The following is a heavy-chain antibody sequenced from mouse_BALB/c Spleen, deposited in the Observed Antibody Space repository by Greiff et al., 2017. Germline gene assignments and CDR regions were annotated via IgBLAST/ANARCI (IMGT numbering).Heavy chain of an antibody. CDR1: GYTFTSYW. V-gene: IGHV1-87*01. Sequence: VQLQQSGAELARPGASVKLSCKASGYTFTSYWMQWVKQRPGQGLEWIGDIYPGDGDTMYTQKFKGKATLTADKSSSTAYMQLSSLASEDSAVYYCAREGIYYDYDASMDYGGQGTSVTVSS. CDR2: IYPGDGDT. CDR3: AREGIYYDYDASMDY. D-gene: IGHD2-4*01. J-gene: IGHJ4*01.